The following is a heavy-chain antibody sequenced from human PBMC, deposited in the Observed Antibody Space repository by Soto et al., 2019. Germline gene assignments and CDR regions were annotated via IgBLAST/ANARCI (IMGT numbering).Heavy chain of an antibody. CDR2: ISDSGTT. D-gene: IGHD3-16*02. CDR1: GGSIDSYY. Sequence: SETLSLTCTVFGGSIDSYYWSWTRQAPGKGLEWIGHISDSGTTNYNPSLGSRVTISVDRSRKLFSLKLSSVTAADTAVYFCARDRWTARANWFDPWGRGTLVTVSS. CDR3: ARDRWTARANWFDP. J-gene: IGHJ5*02. V-gene: IGHV4-59*12.